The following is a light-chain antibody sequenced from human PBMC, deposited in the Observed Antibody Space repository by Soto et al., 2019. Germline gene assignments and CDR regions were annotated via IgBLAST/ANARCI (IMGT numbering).Light chain of an antibody. CDR3: TSYGGSNNHAL. V-gene: IGLV2-8*01. CDR2: EVS. J-gene: IGLJ3*02. Sequence: QSALTQPPSASGSPGQSVTISCTGTSSDVGGYNYVSWYQQHPGKAPKLMIYEVSKRPSGVPDRFSGSKSGNTASLTVSGLQAEDEADYYCTSYGGSNNHALFGGGTKLTVL. CDR1: SSDVGGYNY.